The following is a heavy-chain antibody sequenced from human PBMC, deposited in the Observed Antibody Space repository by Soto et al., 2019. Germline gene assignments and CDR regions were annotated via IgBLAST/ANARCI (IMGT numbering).Heavy chain of an antibody. J-gene: IGHJ6*02. CDR2: IDQNGIT. CDR3: ARLNRDYYYYGMDV. Sequence: QMQLQESGPGLVKPSGTLSLTCAVSGDPISRSKWWTWVRQTPGKGLEWIGKIDQNGITNYNPSLESRVTILKAKSKNQLSLKLTSVTAVDSAVYYCARLNRDYYYYGMDVWGQGATVTVSS. V-gene: IGHV4-4*02. CDR1: GDPISRSKW.